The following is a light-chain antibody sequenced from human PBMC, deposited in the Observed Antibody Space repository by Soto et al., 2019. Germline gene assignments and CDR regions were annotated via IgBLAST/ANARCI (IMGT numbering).Light chain of an antibody. CDR1: QGISNY. CDR3: HKYNSAPFT. Sequence: DIQMTQSPSSLSASVGERVTITCRANQGISNYLAWYQQKPGKVPKLLIYAASALQSGVPSPFSGSGSGTDFTLTISSLQPEDVATYYCHKYNSAPFTFGPGTKVDIK. CDR2: AAS. J-gene: IGKJ3*01. V-gene: IGKV1-27*01.